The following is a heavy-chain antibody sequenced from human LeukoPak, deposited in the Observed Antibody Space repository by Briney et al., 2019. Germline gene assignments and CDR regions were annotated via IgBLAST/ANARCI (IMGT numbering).Heavy chain of an antibody. CDR3: VRSRGTIFGVVTTDYGMDV. V-gene: IGHV1-69*13. CDR1: GGTFSSYA. Sequence: RASVKVSCKASGGTFSSYAISWVRQAPGQGLEWMGGIIPIFGTANYAQKFQGRVTITADESTSTAYMELSSLRSEDTAVYYCVRSRGTIFGVVTTDYGMDVWGQGTTVTVSS. J-gene: IGHJ6*02. CDR2: IIPIFGTA. D-gene: IGHD3-3*01.